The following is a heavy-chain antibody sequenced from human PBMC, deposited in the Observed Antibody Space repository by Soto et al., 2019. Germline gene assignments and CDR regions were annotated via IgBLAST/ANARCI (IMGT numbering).Heavy chain of an antibody. V-gene: IGHV3-23*01. Sequence: GSLRLSCAASGFTFSIDAMSLVLQAPGKGLEWVSAISGSGGSTYYADSVKGRFTISRDNSKNTLYLQMNSLRAEDTAVYYCANYGPTYYSDSNGAAFDIWGQGTMVTVSS. D-gene: IGHD3-22*01. CDR1: GFTFSIDA. CDR2: ISGSGGST. J-gene: IGHJ3*02. CDR3: ANYGPTYYSDSNGAAFDI.